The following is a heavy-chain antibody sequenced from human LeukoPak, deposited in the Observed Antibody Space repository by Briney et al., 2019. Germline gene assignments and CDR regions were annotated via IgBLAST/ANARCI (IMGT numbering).Heavy chain of an antibody. J-gene: IGHJ4*02. V-gene: IGHV1-69*04. Sequence: SVKVSCKASEGTFSSYAISWVRQAPGQGLEWMGRIIPILGIANYAQKFQGRVTITADKSTSTAYMELSSLRSEDTAVYYCAREWGIQLWSLRGYDYWGQGTLVTVSS. CDR1: EGTFSSYA. D-gene: IGHD5-18*01. CDR2: IIPILGIA. CDR3: AREWGIQLWSLRGYDY.